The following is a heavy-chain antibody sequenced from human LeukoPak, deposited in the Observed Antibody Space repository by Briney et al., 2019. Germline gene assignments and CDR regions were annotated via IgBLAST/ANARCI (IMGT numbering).Heavy chain of an antibody. V-gene: IGHV3-30-3*01. Sequence: GGSLRLSCAASGFIFSSYALHWVRQTPGKGLEWVADITYDGSSKYYAESVKGRFTISRDNSKNTLYLQVNSLRAEDTAVYYCARSYGGNSANWYFDLWGRGTLVTVSS. CDR2: ITYDGSSK. J-gene: IGHJ2*01. CDR1: GFIFSSYA. CDR3: ARSYGGNSANWYFDL. D-gene: IGHD4-23*01.